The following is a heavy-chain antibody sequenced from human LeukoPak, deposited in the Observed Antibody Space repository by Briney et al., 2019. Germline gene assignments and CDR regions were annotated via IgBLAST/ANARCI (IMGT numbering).Heavy chain of an antibody. CDR1: GFTFGDYA. J-gene: IGHJ4*02. CDR2: IRSKAYGGTT. Sequence: GGSLRLSCTASGFTFGDYAMSWFRQAPGKGLEWVGFIRSKAYGGTTEYAASVKGRFTISRDNSKNTLYLQMNSLRAEDTAVYYCAKDQVGWAGGLNGYWGQGTLVTVSS. V-gene: IGHV3-49*03. CDR3: AKDQVGWAGGLNGY. D-gene: IGHD6-19*01.